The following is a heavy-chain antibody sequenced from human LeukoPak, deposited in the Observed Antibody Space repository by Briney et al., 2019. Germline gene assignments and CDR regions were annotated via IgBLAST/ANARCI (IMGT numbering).Heavy chain of an antibody. CDR2: IYYSGST. Sequence: SETLSLTGAVYGGSFSGYYWSWIRQPPGKGLEWIGYIYYSGSTNYNPSLKSRVTISVDTSKNQFSLKLSSVTAADTAVYYCARWSGYYYYFDYWGQGTLVTVSS. D-gene: IGHD3-3*01. V-gene: IGHV4-59*01. CDR1: GGSFSGYY. J-gene: IGHJ4*02. CDR3: ARWSGYYYYFDY.